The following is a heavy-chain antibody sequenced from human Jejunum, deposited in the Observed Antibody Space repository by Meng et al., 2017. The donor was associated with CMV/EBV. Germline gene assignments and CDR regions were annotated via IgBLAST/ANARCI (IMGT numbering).Heavy chain of an antibody. Sequence: ASGGPTCGSYGAGSRHPHGKGLGWIGNIASGGSPNSTPSLKSRVTISVDPSKSQFSLKLRSVIAADTAVYYCARGWGTTSPWDNWGQGTLVTVSS. CDR1: GGPTCGSY. CDR2: IASGGSP. V-gene: IGHV4-59*01. CDR3: ARGWGTTSPWDN. J-gene: IGHJ4*02. D-gene: IGHD3-16*01.